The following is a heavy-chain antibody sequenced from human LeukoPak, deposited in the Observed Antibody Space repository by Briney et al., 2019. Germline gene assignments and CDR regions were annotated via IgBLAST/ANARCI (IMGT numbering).Heavy chain of an antibody. V-gene: IGHV4-34*01. CDR2: INHSGST. CDR3: ARYCSGGGCYDRTFDY. D-gene: IGHD2-15*01. CDR1: GGSFSGYY. Sequence: SETLSLTCAVYGGSFSGYYWSWIRQPPGKGLEWIGEINHSGSTNYNPSLKSRVTISVDTSKNQFSLKLSSVTAADTAVYYCARYCSGGGCYDRTFDYWGQGTLVTVSS. J-gene: IGHJ4*02.